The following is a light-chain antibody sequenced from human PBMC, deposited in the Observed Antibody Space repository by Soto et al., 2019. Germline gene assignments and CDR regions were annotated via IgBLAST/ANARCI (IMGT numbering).Light chain of an antibody. CDR3: SSFVSGATWV. Sequence: QSVMTQPPSVSAAPGQRVTISCSGSSSNIGGNSVSWYQQLPGTAPKLLIYDDDKRPSGIPDRFSGSKSGTSATLGITGFQTGDEGDYYCSSFVSGATWVFGGGTKLTVL. J-gene: IGLJ3*02. CDR1: SSNIGGNS. V-gene: IGLV1-51*01. CDR2: DDD.